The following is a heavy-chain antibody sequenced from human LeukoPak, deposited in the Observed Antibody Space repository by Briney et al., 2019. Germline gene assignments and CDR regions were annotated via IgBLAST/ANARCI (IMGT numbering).Heavy chain of an antibody. Sequence: ASVKVSCKVSGDALTELSMHWVRQAPGKGLEWMGGFDPEDGETIYAQKFQGRVTMTEDTSTDTAYMELSSLRSEDTAVYYCATVPLTYYYDSSGYPSHFDYWGQGTLVTVSS. CDR1: GDALTELS. J-gene: IGHJ4*02. V-gene: IGHV1-24*01. CDR3: ATVPLTYYYDSSGYPSHFDY. D-gene: IGHD3-22*01. CDR2: FDPEDGET.